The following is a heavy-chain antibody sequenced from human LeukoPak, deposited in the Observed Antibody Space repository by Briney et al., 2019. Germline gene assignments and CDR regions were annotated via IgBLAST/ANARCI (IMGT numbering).Heavy chain of an antibody. Sequence: GGSLRLSCAASGFTFDDYAMHWVRQAPGKGLEWVAFIRYDGSNKYYADSVKGRFTISRDNSRNTLYLQMNSLRAEDTAVYYCAKEAPRPFDYWGQGTLVTVSS. CDR2: IRYDGSNK. V-gene: IGHV3-30*02. J-gene: IGHJ4*02. CDR1: GFTFDDYA. CDR3: AKEAPRPFDY.